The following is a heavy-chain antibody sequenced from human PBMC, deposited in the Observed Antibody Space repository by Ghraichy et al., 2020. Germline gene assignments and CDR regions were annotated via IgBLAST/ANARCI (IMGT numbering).Heavy chain of an antibody. CDR1: GGSFSGYY. Sequence: SETLSLTCAVYGGSFSGYYWSWIRQPPGKGLEWIGEINHSGSTNYNPSLKSRVTISVDTSKNQFSLKLSSVTAADTAVYYCARGFGGDGYNWGWTDNYYYYGMDVWGQGTTVTVSS. J-gene: IGHJ6*02. D-gene: IGHD5-24*01. V-gene: IGHV4-34*01. CDR2: INHSGST. CDR3: ARGFGGDGYNWGWTDNYYYYGMDV.